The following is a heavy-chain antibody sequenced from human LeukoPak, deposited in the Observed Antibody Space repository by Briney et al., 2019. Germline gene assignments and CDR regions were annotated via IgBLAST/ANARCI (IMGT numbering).Heavy chain of an antibody. J-gene: IGHJ4*02. CDR3: ARVSVAGCYDY. CDR1: SGSINSGGYY. CDR2: IYTSGST. V-gene: IGHV4-61*02. Sequence: SETLSLTCSVSSGSINSGGYYWTWIRQLPGKGLEWIGRIYTSGSTNYNPSLKSRVTMSVDTSKNQFSLKLSSVTAADTAVYYCARVSVAGCYDYWGQGTLVTVSS. D-gene: IGHD6-19*01.